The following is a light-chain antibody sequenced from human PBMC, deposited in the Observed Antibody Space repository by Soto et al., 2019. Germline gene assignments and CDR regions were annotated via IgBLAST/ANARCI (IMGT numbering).Light chain of an antibody. Sequence: DIQMTQSPSTLSGSVGDRVTISCRASQTISIWLAWYQQKPGKAPKLLISKASRLEGGVPSRFSGSGSETEFTLTVSGLQPEDFATYYCQQYNEIPWTFGQGTKLEIK. CDR3: QQYNEIPWT. CDR2: KAS. J-gene: IGKJ1*01. V-gene: IGKV1-5*03. CDR1: QTISIW.